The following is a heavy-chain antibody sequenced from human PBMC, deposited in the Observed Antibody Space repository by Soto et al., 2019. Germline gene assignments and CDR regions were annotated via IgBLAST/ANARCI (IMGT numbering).Heavy chain of an antibody. CDR1: GFALSTSGVG. J-gene: IGHJ4*02. D-gene: IGHD6-19*01. V-gene: IGHV2-5*02. Sequence: QITLKESGPRLVKRRQALTRTCTFTGFALSTSGVGVGWIRQPPGKALEWLALIYWDDDKRYSPSLKRRLTITKDTSNSPVVLTLTNMDPVDTDTFSCAHSHSRGWSSFPYFDYWGQGTLVTVSS. CDR3: AHSHSRGWSSFPYFDY. CDR2: IYWDDDK.